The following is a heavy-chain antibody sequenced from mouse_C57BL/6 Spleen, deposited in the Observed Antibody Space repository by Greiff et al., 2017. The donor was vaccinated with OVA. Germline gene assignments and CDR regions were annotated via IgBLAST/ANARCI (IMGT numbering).Heavy chain of an antibody. D-gene: IGHD2-5*01. J-gene: IGHJ2*01. CDR1: GYTFTDYE. CDR3: TRCSNHYFDY. CDR2: IDPETGGT. V-gene: IGHV1-15*01. Sequence: QVQLKESGAELVRPGASVTLSCKASGYTFTDYEMHWVKQTPVHGLEWIGAIDPETGGTAYNQKFKGKAILTADKSSSTAYMELRSLTSEDSAVYYCTRCSNHYFDYWGQGTTLTVSS.